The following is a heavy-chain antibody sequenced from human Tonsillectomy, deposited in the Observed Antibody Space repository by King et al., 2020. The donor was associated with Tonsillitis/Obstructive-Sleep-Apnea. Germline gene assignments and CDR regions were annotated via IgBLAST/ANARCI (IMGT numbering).Heavy chain of an antibody. CDR2: ISGSGGST. CDR3: AKDKCSTTSFYQ. J-gene: IGHJ4*02. CDR1: GFTFSSYA. Sequence: VQLVESGGGLVQPGGSLRLSCAASGFTFSSYAMSWVRQAPEKGLEWVSAISGSGGSTHYADSVKGRFTISRDNSKNTLYLRMNRLRAEYTAVYYCAKDKCSTTSFYQWGQGTQVTVSS. D-gene: IGHD2-2*01. V-gene: IGHV3-23*04.